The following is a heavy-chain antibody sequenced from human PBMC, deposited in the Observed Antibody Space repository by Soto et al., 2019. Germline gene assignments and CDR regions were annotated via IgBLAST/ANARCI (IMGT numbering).Heavy chain of an antibody. J-gene: IGHJ4*02. CDR2: ISAYNGNT. Sequence: ASVKVSCKASGYTFTSYGISWVRQAPGQGLEWMGWISAYNGNTNYAQKLQGRVTMTTDTSTSTAYMELRSLRSDDTAVYYCARSFGPDYDILTGQIPDYWGQGTLVTVSS. D-gene: IGHD3-9*01. CDR1: GYTFTSYG. CDR3: ARSFGPDYDILTGQIPDY. V-gene: IGHV1-18*01.